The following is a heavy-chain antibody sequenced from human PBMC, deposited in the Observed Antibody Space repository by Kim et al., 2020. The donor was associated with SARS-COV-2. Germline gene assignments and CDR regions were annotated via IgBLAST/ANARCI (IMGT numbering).Heavy chain of an antibody. Sequence: GGSLRLSCAASGFTFSSYWMSWVRQAPGKGLEWVANIKQDGSEKYYVDSVKGRFTISRDNAKNSLYLQMNSLRAEDTAVYYCARARRGYDYYYYYGMDVWGQGTTVTVSS. V-gene: IGHV3-7*01. CDR2: IKQDGSEK. CDR1: GFTFSSYW. D-gene: IGHD5-12*01. J-gene: IGHJ6*02. CDR3: ARARRGYDYYYYYGMDV.